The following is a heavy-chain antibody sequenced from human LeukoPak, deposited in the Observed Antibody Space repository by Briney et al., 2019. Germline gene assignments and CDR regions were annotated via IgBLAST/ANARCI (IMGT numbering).Heavy chain of an antibody. J-gene: IGHJ2*01. V-gene: IGHV3-7*01. D-gene: IGHD2-15*01. CDR2: IKHDGSEE. Sequence: GGSLRLSCTVSGFIFSSYWMSWFRQAPGKGLEWVADIKHDGSEEHYVASVKGRFTISRDNAKLYLQMNSLRAEDTAVYYCAGGQGWHFDLWGRGTLITVSS. CDR3: AGGQGWHFDL. CDR1: GFIFSSYW.